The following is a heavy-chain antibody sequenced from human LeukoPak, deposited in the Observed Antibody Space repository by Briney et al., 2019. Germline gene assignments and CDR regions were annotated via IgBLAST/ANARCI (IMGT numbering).Heavy chain of an antibody. CDR2: FDPEDGET. D-gene: IGHD2-15*01. J-gene: IGHJ3*02. Sequence: ASVKVSCKVSGYTLTELSMHWVRQAPGKGLEWMGGFDPEDGETIYAQKFQGGVTMTEDTSTDTAYMELSSLRSEDTAVYYCATGSDYGYCSGGSCRHDAFDIWGQGTMVTVSS. CDR1: GYTLTELS. V-gene: IGHV1-24*01. CDR3: ATGSDYGYCSGGSCRHDAFDI.